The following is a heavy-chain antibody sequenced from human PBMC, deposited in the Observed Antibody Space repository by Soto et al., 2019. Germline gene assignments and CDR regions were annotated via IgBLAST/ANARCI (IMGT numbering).Heavy chain of an antibody. J-gene: IGHJ4*02. CDR1: GYRFTSYW. CDR3: ARHFDSSGYYPDY. D-gene: IGHD3-22*01. Sequence: GASLKISCQGSGYRFTSYWIAWVRQMPGKGLEWVGIIYPDDSDVKYSPSFQGQVTISADRSNSTAYLQWRSLKASDTAMYFCARHFDSSGYYPDYWGQGTQVTVSS. V-gene: IGHV5-51*01. CDR2: IYPDDSDV.